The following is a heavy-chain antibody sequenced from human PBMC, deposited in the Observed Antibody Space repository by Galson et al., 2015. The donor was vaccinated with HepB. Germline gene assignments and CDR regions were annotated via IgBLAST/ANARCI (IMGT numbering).Heavy chain of an antibody. Sequence: SLRLSCAASESTFSGYTMNWVRQTPGKGLQWVSYISTNGATIHYADSVKGRFTIARDNAKNELYLQMNSPRGEDTAMYYCVRVQTPLGDISAHMPDWVRGTLVSVSS. CDR2: ISTNGATI. V-gene: IGHV3-48*04. J-gene: IGHJ4*02. CDR3: VRVQTPLGDISAHMPD. D-gene: IGHD2-2*01. CDR1: ESTFSGYT.